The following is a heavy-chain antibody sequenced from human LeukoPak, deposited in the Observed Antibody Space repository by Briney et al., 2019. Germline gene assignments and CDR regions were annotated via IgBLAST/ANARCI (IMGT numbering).Heavy chain of an antibody. D-gene: IGHD2-21*01. V-gene: IGHV4-34*01. CDR2: INHSGSS. CDR1: GGSFSGYY. Sequence: SETLSHTCAVYGGSFSGYYWSWIRQPPGKGLEWIAEINHSGSSNYKPSLKTRVTMSVDTSKNQFSLKLSSVTVADTAVYYCARRSYEGRFCRGGNCYSNNWFDPWGQGTLVTVSS. J-gene: IGHJ5*02. CDR3: ARRSYEGRFCRGGNCYSNNWFDP.